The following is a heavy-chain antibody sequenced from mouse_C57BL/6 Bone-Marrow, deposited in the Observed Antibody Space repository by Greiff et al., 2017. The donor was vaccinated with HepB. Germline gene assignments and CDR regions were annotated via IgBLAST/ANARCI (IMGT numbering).Heavy chain of an antibody. V-gene: IGHV5-17*01. CDR3: ARRITTVVAGFDY. CDR1: GFTFSDYG. J-gene: IGHJ2*01. D-gene: IGHD1-1*01. CDR2: ISSGSSTI. Sequence: EVMLVESGGGLVKPGGSLKLSCAASGFTFSDYGMHWVRQAPEKGLEWVAYISSGSSTIYYADTVKGRFTISRDNAKNTLFLQMTSLRSEDTAMYYCARRITTVVAGFDYWGQGTTLTVSS.